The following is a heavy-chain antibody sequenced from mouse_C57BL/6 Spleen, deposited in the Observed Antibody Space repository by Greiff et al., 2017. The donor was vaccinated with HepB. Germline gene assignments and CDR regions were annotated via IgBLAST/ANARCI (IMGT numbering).Heavy chain of an antibody. V-gene: IGHV1-22*01. CDR1: GYTFTDYN. Sequence: VQLQQSGPELVKPGASVKMSCKASGYTFTDYNMHWVKQSHGKSLEWIGYINPNNGGTSYNQKFKGKATLTVNKSSSTAYMELRSLTSEDSAVYYCAREGKDSSGYHYWGQGTTLTVSS. D-gene: IGHD3-2*02. CDR3: AREGKDSSGYHY. J-gene: IGHJ2*01. CDR2: INPNNGGT.